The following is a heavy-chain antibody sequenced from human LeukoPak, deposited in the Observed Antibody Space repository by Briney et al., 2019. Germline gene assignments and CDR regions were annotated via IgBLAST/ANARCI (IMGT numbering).Heavy chain of an antibody. J-gene: IGHJ6*02. CDR1: GYTFTSYG. CDR2: ISAYNGNT. Sequence: ASVKVSCKASGYTFTSYGISWVRQAPGQGLEWMGWISAYNGNTNYAQKLQGRVTMTTDTSTSTAYMELRSLRSDDTAVYYCARGGYLYYYYYYGMDVWGQGTTVTVSS. V-gene: IGHV1-18*01. D-gene: IGHD5-12*01. CDR3: ARGGYLYYYYYYGMDV.